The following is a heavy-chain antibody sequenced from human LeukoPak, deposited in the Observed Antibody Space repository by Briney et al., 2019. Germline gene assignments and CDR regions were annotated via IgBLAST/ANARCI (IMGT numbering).Heavy chain of an antibody. D-gene: IGHD5-12*01. V-gene: IGHV3-48*03. Sequence: GGSLRPSCAAAGLTFTSHEMTWFRQAQGKGLKGVSYINSDGSTTYYADSVKGRFTISRDNAKNSLYLQVNSLRAEDTAVYYGTRCGRDVVARIPWFDPWGQGTLVTVSS. J-gene: IGHJ5*02. CDR3: TRCGRDVVARIPWFDP. CDR2: INSDGSTT. CDR1: GLTFTSHE.